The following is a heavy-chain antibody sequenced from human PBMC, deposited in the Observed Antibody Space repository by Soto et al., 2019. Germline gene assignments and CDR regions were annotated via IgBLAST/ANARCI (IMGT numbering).Heavy chain of an antibody. CDR2: IYHSGST. V-gene: IGHV4-4*02. J-gene: IGHJ6*02. CDR1: GGSISSSNW. CDR3: ARDDSPLGSGMDV. Sequence: SETLSLTCAVSGGSISSSNWWSWVRQPPGKGLEWIGEIYHSGSTNYNPSLKSRVTISVDKSKNQFSLKLSSVTAADTAVYYCARDDSPLGSGMDVWGQGTTVTVSS. D-gene: IGHD3-16*01.